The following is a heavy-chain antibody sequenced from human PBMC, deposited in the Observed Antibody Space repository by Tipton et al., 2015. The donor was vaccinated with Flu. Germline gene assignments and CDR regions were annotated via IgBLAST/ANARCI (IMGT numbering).Heavy chain of an antibody. CDR1: GDSIGSGYY. Sequence: LRLSCFVSGDSIGSGYYWGWIRQPPGKGLEWIGNIYHTGNTYYNPSLKSRVTISVDTSKNQFSLKLSSVTAADTAVYYCARERRGGWPFYDAFDFWGQGTTVTVSS. CDR2: IYHTGNT. V-gene: IGHV4-38-2*02. J-gene: IGHJ3*01. CDR3: ARERRGGWPFYDAFDF. D-gene: IGHD6-19*01.